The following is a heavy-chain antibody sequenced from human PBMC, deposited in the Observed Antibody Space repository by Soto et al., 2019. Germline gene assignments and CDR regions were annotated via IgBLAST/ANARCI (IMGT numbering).Heavy chain of an antibody. CDR1: GFTFSSYS. CDR3: VKVQDGGYFDY. J-gene: IGHJ4*02. V-gene: IGHV3-64D*06. CDR2: ISSNGGST. D-gene: IGHD3-10*01. Sequence: PGGSLRLSCAASGFTFSSYSMNWVRQAPGKGLEYVSAISSNGGSTYYADSVKGRFTISRDNSKNTLYLQMSSLRAEDTAVYYCVKVQDGGYFDYWGQGTLVTVSS.